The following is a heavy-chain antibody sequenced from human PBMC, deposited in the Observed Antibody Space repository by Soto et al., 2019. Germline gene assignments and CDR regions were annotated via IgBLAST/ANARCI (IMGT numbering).Heavy chain of an antibody. CDR1: GGSISSYY. V-gene: IGHV4-59*01. CDR2: IYYSGST. J-gene: IGHJ4*02. D-gene: IGHD5-12*01. CDR3: ARAWVATTTFDD. Sequence: XETLSLSCTVSGGSISSYYWSWIRQPPGKGLEWIGYIYYSGSTNYNPSLKSRVTISLDTSKNQFSLKLSSVTAADTAVYYCARAWVATTTFDDWGQGTLVTVSS.